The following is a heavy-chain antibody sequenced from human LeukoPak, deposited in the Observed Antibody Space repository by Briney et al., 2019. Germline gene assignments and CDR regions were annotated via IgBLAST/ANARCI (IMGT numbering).Heavy chain of an antibody. J-gene: IGHJ4*02. CDR1: RFPFNTFA. CDR2: ISSDGSNK. D-gene: IGHD1-26*01. Sequence: GGSLRLSCAASRFPFNTFAMHWVRQAPGKGLEWVAVISSDGSNKKYGDSVKGRFTISRDNSKNTLYLQMNSLRAEDTAVYYSARGLFTGGTYFGFWGQGTLVTVSS. CDR3: ARGLFTGGTYFGF. V-gene: IGHV3-30-3*01.